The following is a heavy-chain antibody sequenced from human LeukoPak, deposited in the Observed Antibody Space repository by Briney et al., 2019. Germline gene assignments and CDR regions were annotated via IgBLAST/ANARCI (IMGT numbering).Heavy chain of an antibody. J-gene: IGHJ3*02. CDR1: GGSFSGYY. Sequence: SETLSLTCAVYGGSFSGYYWSWIRQPPGKGLEWIGEINHSGSTNYNPSLKSRVTISVDTSKNQSSLKLSSVTAADTAVYYCARGERGSYYDTAAFDIWGQGTMVTVSS. V-gene: IGHV4-34*01. D-gene: IGHD1-26*01. CDR3: ARGERGSYYDTAAFDI. CDR2: INHSGST.